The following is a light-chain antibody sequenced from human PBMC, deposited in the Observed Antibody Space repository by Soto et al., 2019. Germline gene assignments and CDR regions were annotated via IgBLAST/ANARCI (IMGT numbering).Light chain of an antibody. CDR2: DAS. V-gene: IGKV3-15*01. Sequence: EIVMTQSPATLSVSPGERATLSCRASQSISSNLAWYQQKPGQAPRLLIYDASTRATGIPARFSGSGSGTEFTLTISGLQSEDFAVYYCQQYHYWWAFGQGTRWIS. J-gene: IGKJ1*01. CDR1: QSISSN. CDR3: QQYHYWWA.